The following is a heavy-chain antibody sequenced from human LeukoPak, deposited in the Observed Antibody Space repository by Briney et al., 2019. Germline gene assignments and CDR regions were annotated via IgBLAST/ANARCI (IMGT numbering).Heavy chain of an antibody. J-gene: IGHJ4*02. D-gene: IGHD4-17*01. Sequence: PSQTLSLTCTVSGGSISSGGYYWSWIRQHPGKGLEWIGYIYYSGSTYYNPSLKSRVTISVDTSRNQFSLKLSSVTAADTAVYYCARANYGDYVALLDYWGQGTLVTVSS. CDR2: IYYSGST. V-gene: IGHV4-31*03. CDR3: ARANYGDYVALLDY. CDR1: GGSISSGGYY.